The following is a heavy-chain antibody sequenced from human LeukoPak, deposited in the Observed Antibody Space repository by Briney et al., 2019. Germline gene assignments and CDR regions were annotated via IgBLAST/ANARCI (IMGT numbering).Heavy chain of an antibody. CDR1: GYTFTGYY. Sequence: ASVKVSCKASGYTFTGYYMHWVRQAPGQGLEWMGWINPNSGGTNYAQKFQGRVTITADKSTSTAYMELSSLRSEDTAVYYCARAILTGYPYYYYYYMDVWGKGTTVTVSS. D-gene: IGHD3-9*01. CDR3: ARAILTGYPYYYYYYMDV. CDR2: INPNSGGT. J-gene: IGHJ6*03. V-gene: IGHV1-2*02.